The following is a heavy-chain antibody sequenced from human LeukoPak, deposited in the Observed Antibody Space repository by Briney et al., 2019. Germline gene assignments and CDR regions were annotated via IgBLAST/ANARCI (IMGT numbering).Heavy chain of an antibody. D-gene: IGHD5-18*01. CDR2: ISGSGGST. CDR3: AKDMGTSSDAFDI. CDR1: GFILKDHA. V-gene: IGHV3-23*01. J-gene: IGHJ3*02. Sequence: GRSLSLSCAASGFILKDHAMHWVRQAPGKGLEWVSAISGSGGSTYYADSVKGRFTISRDNSKNTLYLQMNSLRAEDTAVYYCAKDMGTSSDAFDIWGQGTMVTVSS.